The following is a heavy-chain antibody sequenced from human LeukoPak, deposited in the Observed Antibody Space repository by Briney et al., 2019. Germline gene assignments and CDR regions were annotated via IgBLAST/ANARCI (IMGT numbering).Heavy chain of an antibody. Sequence: SETLSLTCTVSGDSISSYYWSWIRQPPGKGLEWIGYIYYSGRTNYNPSLKSRVTISVDTSKNQFSLKLSSVTAADTAVYYCARLGKRLAALANYYYYYMDVWGKGTTVTVSS. CDR2: IYYSGRT. CDR3: ARLGKRLAALANYYYYYMDV. CDR1: GDSISSYY. J-gene: IGHJ6*03. V-gene: IGHV4-59*12. D-gene: IGHD6-6*01.